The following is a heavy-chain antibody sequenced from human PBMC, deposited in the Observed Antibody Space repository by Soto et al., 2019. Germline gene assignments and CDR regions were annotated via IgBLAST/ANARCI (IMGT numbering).Heavy chain of an antibody. J-gene: IGHJ6*02. CDR2: ISTYNGNT. V-gene: IGHV1-18*04. CDR1: GYTFTSYG. CDR3: ARAGRFLEWLLYPVPWVSYGMDV. D-gene: IGHD3-3*01. Sequence: ASVKVSCKASGYTFTSYGISWVRQAPGQGLEWMGWISTYNGNTNYAQKLQGRVTMTTDTSTSTAYMELRSLRSDDTAVYYCARAGRFLEWLLYPVPWVSYGMDVWGQGTTVTVPS.